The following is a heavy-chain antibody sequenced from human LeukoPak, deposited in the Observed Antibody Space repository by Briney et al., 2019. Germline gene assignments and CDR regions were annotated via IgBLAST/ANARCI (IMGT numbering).Heavy chain of an antibody. CDR3: ARSGYSSSWYSRWDYYYYGMDV. CDR2: IYTSGST. Sequence: SQTLSLTCTVSGGSLSSGSYYWRWVRQPAGTGLEWIGRIYTSGSTNYNPSLKSRVTISVDPSKNQFSLKLSSVTAADTAVYYCARSGYSSSWYSRWDYYYYGMDVWGQGTTVTVSS. CDR1: GGSLSSGSYY. J-gene: IGHJ6*02. D-gene: IGHD6-13*01. V-gene: IGHV4-61*02.